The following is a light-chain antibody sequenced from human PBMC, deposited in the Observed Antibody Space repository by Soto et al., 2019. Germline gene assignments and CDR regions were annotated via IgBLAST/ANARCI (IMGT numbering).Light chain of an antibody. J-gene: IGLJ1*01. V-gene: IGLV2-23*02. CDR3: CSYAGRTRV. CDR2: DVY. Sequence: QSALTQPASVSGSPGQSITISCTGTNNDVGAYNLVSWYQQDPGKAPKLLIFDVYKRPSGVPTRFSGSKSGNTASLTISGRQPEEEAEYYCCSYAGRTRVFGTGTKVTVL. CDR1: NNDVGAYNL.